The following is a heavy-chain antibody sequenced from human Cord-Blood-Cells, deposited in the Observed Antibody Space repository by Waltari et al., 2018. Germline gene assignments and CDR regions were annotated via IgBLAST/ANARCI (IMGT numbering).Heavy chain of an antibody. V-gene: IGHV4-38-2*01. CDR1: GYSISSGYY. J-gene: IGHJ2*01. CDR2: IYHSGRT. Sequence: QVQLQESGPGLVKPSETLSLTCAVSGYSISSGYYWGWIRQPPGKGLEWIGSIYHSGRTYYNPSLKSRVTISVDTSKTQFSLKLSSVTAADTAVYYWARANEELVNWYFDLWGRGTLVTVSS. CDR3: ARANEELVNWYFDL. D-gene: IGHD6-13*01.